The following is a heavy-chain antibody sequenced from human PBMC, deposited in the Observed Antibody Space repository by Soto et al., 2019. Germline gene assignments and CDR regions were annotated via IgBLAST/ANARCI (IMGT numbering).Heavy chain of an antibody. J-gene: IGHJ4*02. CDR1: GFTFSSYE. V-gene: IGHV3-48*03. CDR3: ARDTLAGCGSLPFDY. Sequence: EVQLVESGGGLVQPGGSLRLSCAASGFTFSSYEMNWVRQAPGKGLEWVSYISSSGSSIYYADSVKGRFTISRDNAKNSVYLQINSLRAEDTAVYYCARDTLAGCGSLPFDYWGQGTLVTVSS. CDR2: ISSSGSSI. D-gene: IGHD2-15*01.